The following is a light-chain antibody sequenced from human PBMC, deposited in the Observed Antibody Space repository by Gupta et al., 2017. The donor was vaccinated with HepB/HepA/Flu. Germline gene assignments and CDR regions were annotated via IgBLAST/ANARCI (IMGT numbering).Light chain of an antibody. J-gene: IGKJ5*01. CDR2: DAS. CDR3: QQTYSTPIT. CDR1: QSITTC. V-gene: IGKV1-39*01. Sequence: DIQMTQSPSSLSASLGDRVTITCQASQSITTCLVWYQQKPGKAPKLLIYDASSLQSGVPSRCSGSGSGTDVTLTSSSLQPEECATYYCQQTYSTPITFGQGTRLESK.